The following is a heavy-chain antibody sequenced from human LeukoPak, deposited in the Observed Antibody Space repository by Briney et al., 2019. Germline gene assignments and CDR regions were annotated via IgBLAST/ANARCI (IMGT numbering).Heavy chain of an antibody. CDR2: SYYSGST. V-gene: IGHV4-59*06. CDR3: ARAILTASGYVWYFDL. D-gene: IGHD3-3*01. Sequence: SETLSLTCTVSGGSISSYYWSWIRQHPGEGLEWIGYSYYSGSTYYNPSLRSRVTISVDTSKNQFSLKLSSLNAADTAVYYCARAILTASGYVWYFDLWGRGTLVTVSS. J-gene: IGHJ2*01. CDR1: GGSISSYY.